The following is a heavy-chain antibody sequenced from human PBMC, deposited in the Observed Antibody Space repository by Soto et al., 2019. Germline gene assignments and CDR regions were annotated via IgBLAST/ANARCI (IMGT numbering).Heavy chain of an antibody. CDR1: GFTFRSYW. CDR3: ERGGGYSYGYIGY. J-gene: IGHJ4*02. V-gene: IGHV3-74*01. D-gene: IGHD5-18*01. Sequence: PVGSLRLSCVASGFTFRSYWMHWVRQAPGKGLVWVSHINGDGSTTSYADSVKGRFTISRDNAKNTVYLQMNSLRDEDTAVYYYERGGGYSYGYIGYWGQGTLVTVS. CDR2: INGDGSTT.